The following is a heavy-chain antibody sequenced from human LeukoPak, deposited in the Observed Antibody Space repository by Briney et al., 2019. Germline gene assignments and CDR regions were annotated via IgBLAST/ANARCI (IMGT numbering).Heavy chain of an antibody. Sequence: GASLRLSCAAAGVTFSSYCVHWVRQAPCKGLEWVEIISFDGSDKYYADSVKGRFTISRDNSKNTPYLQMNSLRPEDTAAYYCAIQPGYSSGWFLIDYWGQGTLVTVSS. J-gene: IGHJ4*02. D-gene: IGHD6-19*01. V-gene: IGHV3-30*03. CDR3: AIQPGYSSGWFLIDY. CDR2: ISFDGSDK. CDR1: GVTFSSYC.